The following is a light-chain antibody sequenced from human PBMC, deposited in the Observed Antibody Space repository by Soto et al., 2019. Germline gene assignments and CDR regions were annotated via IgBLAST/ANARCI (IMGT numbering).Light chain of an antibody. CDR1: QSVSSY. J-gene: IGKJ5*01. CDR3: QQRSNWF. V-gene: IGKV3-11*01. Sequence: EIVLTQSPATLSLSPGEKATLSCRASQSVSSYLAWNQQKPGQAPRLLIYDASNRATGIPARFSGSGSGTNFTLTISSLEPEDFAVYYCQQRSNWFFGQGTRLEIK. CDR2: DAS.